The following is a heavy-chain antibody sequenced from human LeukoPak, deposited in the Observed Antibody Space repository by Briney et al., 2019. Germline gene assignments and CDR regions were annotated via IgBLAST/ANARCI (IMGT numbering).Heavy chain of an antibody. CDR3: ARDFANPFYDSSGYGAFDI. Sequence: PGGSLRLSCAASGFIFSSYSMNWVRQAPGKGLEWVSSISSSSTYTYYADSVKGRFTISRDSAKNSLYLQMNSLRAEDTAVYYCARDFANPFYDSSGYGAFDIWGQGTMVTVSS. CDR2: ISSSSTYT. CDR1: GFIFSSYS. V-gene: IGHV3-21*01. D-gene: IGHD3-22*01. J-gene: IGHJ3*02.